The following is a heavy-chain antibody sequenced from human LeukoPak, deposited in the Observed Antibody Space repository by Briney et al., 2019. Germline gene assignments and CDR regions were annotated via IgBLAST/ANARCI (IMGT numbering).Heavy chain of an antibody. CDR2: INSDGSST. CDR1: GFTFSSYW. V-gene: IGHV3-74*01. CDR3: AKTYYYDRSGYYYENAFDT. Sequence: PGGSLRLSCAASGFTFSSYWMYWVRQAPGKALVWVSGINSDGSSTNYADSVKGRFTISRDNAKNTLYLQMNSLRAEDTAVYYCAKTYYYDRSGYYYENAFDTWGQGTMVTVSS. D-gene: IGHD3-22*01. J-gene: IGHJ3*02.